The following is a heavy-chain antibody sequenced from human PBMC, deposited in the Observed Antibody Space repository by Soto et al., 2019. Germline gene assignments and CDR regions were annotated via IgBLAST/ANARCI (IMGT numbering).Heavy chain of an antibody. CDR1: GFSLSTSGMR. J-gene: IGHJ4*02. CDR3: ARIRRGYFDY. CDR2: IDWDDDK. Sequence: ESGPTLVNPTQTLTLTCTFSGFSLSTSGMRVSWIRQPPGKALEWLARIDWDDDKFYSTSLKTRLTISKDTSKNQVVLTMTNMDPVDTATYYCARIRRGYFDYWGQGTLVTVSS. V-gene: IGHV2-70*04.